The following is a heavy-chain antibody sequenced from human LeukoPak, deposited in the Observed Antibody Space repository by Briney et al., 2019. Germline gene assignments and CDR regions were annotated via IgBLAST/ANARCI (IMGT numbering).Heavy chain of an antibody. CDR2: INHSGST. J-gene: IGHJ3*02. D-gene: IGHD2-2*02. CDR1: GGSFSGYY. V-gene: IGHV4-34*01. Sequence: SETLSLTCAVYGGSFSGYYWSWIRQPPGKGLEWIGEINHSGSTNYNPSFKSRVTISVDTSKNQFSLKLSSVTAADTAVYYCARVLPAAIPHDAFDIWGQGTMVTVSS. CDR3: ARVLPAAIPHDAFDI.